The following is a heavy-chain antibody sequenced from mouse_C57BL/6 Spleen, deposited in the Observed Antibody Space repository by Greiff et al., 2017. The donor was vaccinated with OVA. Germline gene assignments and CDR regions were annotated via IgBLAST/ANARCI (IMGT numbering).Heavy chain of an antibody. V-gene: IGHV5-6*01. D-gene: IGHD2-4*01. CDR2: ISSGGSYT. CDR3: ARRYYDYDGGYYYAMDY. CDR1: GFTFSSYG. J-gene: IGHJ4*01. Sequence: EVQGVESGGDLVKPGGSLKLSCAASGFTFSSYGMSWVRQTPDKRLEWVATISSGGSYTYYPDSVKGRFTISRDNAKNTLYLQMSSLKSEDTAMYYCARRYYDYDGGYYYAMDYWGQGTSVTVSS.